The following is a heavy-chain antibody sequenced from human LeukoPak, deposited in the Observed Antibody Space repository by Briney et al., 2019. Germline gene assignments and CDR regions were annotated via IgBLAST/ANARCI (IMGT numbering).Heavy chain of an antibody. V-gene: IGHV1-2*06. D-gene: IGHD2-15*01. Sequence: ASVKVSCKASGYTFTGYYMHWVRRAPGQGLEWMGRINPNSGGTNYAQKFQGRVTMTRDTSISTAYMELSRLRSDDTAVYYCARVSCSGGSCLIDYWGQGTLVTVSS. CDR1: GYTFTGYY. J-gene: IGHJ4*02. CDR2: INPNSGGT. CDR3: ARVSCSGGSCLIDY.